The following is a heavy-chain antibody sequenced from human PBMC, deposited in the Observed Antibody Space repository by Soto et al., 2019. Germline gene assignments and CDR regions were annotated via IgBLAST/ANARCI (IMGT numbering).Heavy chain of an antibody. CDR2: INGDGKTA. J-gene: IGHJ4*02. D-gene: IGHD3-22*01. CDR1: GFTFSTYG. V-gene: IGHV3-74*01. CDR3: ARPRYDGSGTPFDH. Sequence: PGGSLRLSCAASGFTFSTYGMHWVRQAPGKGLVWVSGINGDGKTATYADSVKGRFIISRDNAKNILYLQMNSLTAEDTAVYYCARPRYDGSGTPFDHWGQGSLVTVSS.